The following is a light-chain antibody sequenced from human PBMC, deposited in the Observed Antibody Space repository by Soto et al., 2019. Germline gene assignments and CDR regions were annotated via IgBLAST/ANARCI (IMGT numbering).Light chain of an antibody. J-gene: IGLJ3*02. CDR3: SSYTTNSTRV. CDR2: EII. CDR1: SSDIGGYNY. V-gene: IGLV2-14*01. Sequence: QSVLTQPASVSGSPGQSITISCTGTSSDIGGYNYVSWYQQHPGKAPKLMIYEIINRPSGVSNRFSGSKSGNTASLTISGLQAEDEADYYCSSYTTNSTRVFGGGTKVTVL.